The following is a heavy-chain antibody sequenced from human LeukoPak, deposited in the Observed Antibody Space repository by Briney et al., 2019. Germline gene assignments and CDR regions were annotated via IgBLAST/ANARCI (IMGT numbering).Heavy chain of an antibody. D-gene: IGHD3-22*01. Sequence: GGSLRLSCAASGFTFSSYGMSWVRQAPGKGLEGVSAISGSGGSTYYADSVKGRFTISRDNSKNTLYLQMNSLRAEDTAVYYCAKTYYYDSSGYSSLDYWGQGTLVTVSS. V-gene: IGHV3-23*01. CDR2: ISGSGGST. CDR3: AKTYYYDSSGYSSLDY. CDR1: GFTFSSYG. J-gene: IGHJ4*02.